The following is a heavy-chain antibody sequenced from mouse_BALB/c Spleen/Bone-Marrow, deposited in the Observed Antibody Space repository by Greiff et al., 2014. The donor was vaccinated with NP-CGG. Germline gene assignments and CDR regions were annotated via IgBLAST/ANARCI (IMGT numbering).Heavy chain of an antibody. J-gene: IGHJ4*01. CDR1: GYSFTSYY. Sequence: VQLQQSGPELVKPGASVKISCKASGYSFTSYYIRWVKQRPGQGLEWIGWIFPGSGNTKYNEKFKGKATLTADTSSSTAYMQLSSLTSEDSAVYFCARGRFTTVVATGTMDYWGQGTSVTVSS. CDR3: ARGRFTTVVATGTMDY. V-gene: IGHV1-66*01. D-gene: IGHD1-1*01. CDR2: IFPGSGNT.